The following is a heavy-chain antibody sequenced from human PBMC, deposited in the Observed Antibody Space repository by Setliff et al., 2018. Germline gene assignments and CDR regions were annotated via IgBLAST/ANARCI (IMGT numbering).Heavy chain of an antibody. CDR1: GFTFSGSA. CDR2: IRSKTSGFAT. CDR3: SRAVDGRTWFDP. V-gene: IGHV3-73*01. Sequence: GESLKISCAASGFTFSGSAMHWVRQASGKGLEWVGRIRSKTSGFATAYSASVKGRFTISRDDSMNTAYLQMDSLRTEDTAVYYCSRAVDGRTWFDPWGQGALGTVS. D-gene: IGHD6-19*01. J-gene: IGHJ5*02.